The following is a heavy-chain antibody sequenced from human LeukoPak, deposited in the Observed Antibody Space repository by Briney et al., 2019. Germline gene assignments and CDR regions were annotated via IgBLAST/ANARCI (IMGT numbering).Heavy chain of an antibody. CDR2: IIPIFGTT. J-gene: IGHJ4*02. CDR3: ATGHKWLQDDFGS. CDR1: GGTFSDYS. V-gene: IGHV1-69*06. Sequence: SVKVSCKTSGGTFSDYSISWVRQAPGHGLEWMGGIIPIFGTTNYAQKFQGRVTITADKSTSTAYMELSSLRSEDTAVYYCATGHKWLQDDFGSWGQGTLVTVSS. D-gene: IGHD5-24*01.